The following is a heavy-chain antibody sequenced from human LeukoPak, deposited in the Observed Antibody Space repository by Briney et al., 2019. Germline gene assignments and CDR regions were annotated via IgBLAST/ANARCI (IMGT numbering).Heavy chain of an antibody. Sequence: PGGSLRLSCAASGFTFSSYAMHWVRQAPGKGLEWVAVISYDGSNKYYADSVKGRFTISRDNSKNTLYLQMNSLRAEDTAVYYCAIKTTYQYWGQGTLVTVSS. V-gene: IGHV3-30*04. CDR3: AIKTTYQY. J-gene: IGHJ4*02. CDR1: GFTFSSYA. D-gene: IGHD1-14*01. CDR2: ISYDGSNK.